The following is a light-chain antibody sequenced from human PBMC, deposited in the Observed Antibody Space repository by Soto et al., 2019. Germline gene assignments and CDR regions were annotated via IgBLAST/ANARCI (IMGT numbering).Light chain of an antibody. CDR3: HQYDSSPLT. Sequence: EIVLTHSPGTLSLSPGERATLSCRASQSVSSSYLACYQQKPGQAPRLLIYGASSRATGIPDRFSGSGSGTDFTLTISRLEPEDFAVYYGHQYDSSPLTCGGGTKVEIK. CDR2: GAS. V-gene: IGKV3-20*01. J-gene: IGKJ4*01. CDR1: QSVSSSY.